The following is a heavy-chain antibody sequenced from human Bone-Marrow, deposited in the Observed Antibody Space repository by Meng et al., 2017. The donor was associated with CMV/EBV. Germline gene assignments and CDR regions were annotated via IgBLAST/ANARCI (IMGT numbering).Heavy chain of an antibody. D-gene: IGHD2-2*01. Sequence: GESLKISCAASGFTFSSYDMHWVRQATGKGLEWVSAIGTAGDRYYQGAVKGRFTISRENAKNSLYLQMKSLRAGDTAVYYCAGGEGTSPWLGFDIWGQGTMVTVSS. CDR1: GFTFSSYD. CDR3: AGGEGTSPWLGFDI. V-gene: IGHV3-13*01. CDR2: IGTAGDR. J-gene: IGHJ3*02.